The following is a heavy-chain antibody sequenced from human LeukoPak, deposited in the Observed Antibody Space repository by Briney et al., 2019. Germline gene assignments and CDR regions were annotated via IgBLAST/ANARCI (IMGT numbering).Heavy chain of an antibody. CDR2: ISWNSGSV. J-gene: IGHJ4*02. V-gene: IGHV3-9*01. CDR1: GFTFSSYA. D-gene: IGHD3-22*01. Sequence: GGSLRLSCAASGFTFSSYAVHWVRQAPGKGLEWVSGISWNSGSVGYADSVKGRFTISRDNAKNSLYLQMNSLRAEDTALYYCAKDTNYDSSGYYDYWGQGTLVTVSS. CDR3: AKDTNYDSSGYYDY.